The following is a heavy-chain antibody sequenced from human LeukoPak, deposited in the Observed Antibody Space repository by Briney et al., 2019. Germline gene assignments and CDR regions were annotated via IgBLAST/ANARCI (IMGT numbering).Heavy chain of an antibody. CDR1: GFTFSSYA. D-gene: IGHD3-3*01. V-gene: IGHV3-49*03. CDR2: IRSKAYGGTT. CDR3: TRDGLGDFWSGYSSFDY. Sequence: GGSLRLSCAASGFTFSSYAMSWFRQAPGKGLEWVGFIRSKAYGGTTEYAASVKGRFTISRDDSKSIAYPQMNSLKTEDTAVYYCTRDGLGDFWSGYSSFDYWGQGTLVTVSS. J-gene: IGHJ4*02.